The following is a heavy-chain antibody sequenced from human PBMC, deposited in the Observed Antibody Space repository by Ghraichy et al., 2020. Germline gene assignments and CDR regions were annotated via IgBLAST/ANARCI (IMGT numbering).Heavy chain of an antibody. V-gene: IGHV3-53*01. D-gene: IGHD2-15*01. CDR3: ASKIGGGRGNGYYFDS. J-gene: IGHJ4*02. Sequence: GGSLRLSCAASGFIVSSNYMSWVRQAPGKGLEWVSVIYSGGSTDYADSVKGRFTISRDNSKNTLYLQMNSLRAEDTAVYYCASKIGGGRGNGYYFDSWGQGTLVTVSS. CDR2: IYSGGST. CDR1: GFIVSSNY.